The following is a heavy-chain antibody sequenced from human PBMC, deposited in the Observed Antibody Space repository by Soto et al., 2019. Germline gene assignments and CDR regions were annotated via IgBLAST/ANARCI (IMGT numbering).Heavy chain of an antibody. Sequence: QITLKESGPTLVKPTQTLTLTCNFSGFSLSTSGVGVGWIRQPPGKALAWLALIYWDDDKRYSPSLKSRLTITKDTYKSQVVLTMTNMDPVDTATYYCAHRPSPVGATRFYYFDYWGQGTLVNVSS. CDR1: GFSLSTSGVG. CDR3: AHRPSPVGATRFYYFDY. J-gene: IGHJ4*02. V-gene: IGHV2-5*02. CDR2: IYWDDDK. D-gene: IGHD1-26*01.